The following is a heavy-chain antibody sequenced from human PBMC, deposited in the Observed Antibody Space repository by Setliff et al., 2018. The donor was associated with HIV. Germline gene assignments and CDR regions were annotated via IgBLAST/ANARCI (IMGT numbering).Heavy chain of an antibody. Sequence: GGSLRLSCAAAGFTFSNAWMTWVRQAPGKGLEWVARIRNKKNGGTTYYAAPVEGRFTISRDDSKNTLSLQMNSLKTEDTAIYYCTRVPIRSGSPDFDYWGQGTLVTVSS. CDR2: IRNKKNGGTT. V-gene: IGHV3-15*01. CDR3: TRVPIRSGSPDFDY. CDR1: GFTFSNAW. D-gene: IGHD3-10*01. J-gene: IGHJ4*02.